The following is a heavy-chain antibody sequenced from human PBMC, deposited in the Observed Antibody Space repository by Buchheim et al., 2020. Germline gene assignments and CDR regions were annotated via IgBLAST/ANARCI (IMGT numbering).Heavy chain of an antibody. CDR1: GYPFTGYY. Sequence: QVQLVQSGAEVKKPGASVKVSCKASGYPFTGYYMPWVGQAPGQGLEWMGWINPNSGGPNYAQKFQGWVTMTRDPSLSTAYMELSRLRSDDTAVYYCARDGGIAAAGNYYYYGMDVWGQGTT. CDR3: ARDGGIAAAGNYYYYGMDV. J-gene: IGHJ6*02. CDR2: INPNSGGP. D-gene: IGHD6-13*01. V-gene: IGHV1-2*04.